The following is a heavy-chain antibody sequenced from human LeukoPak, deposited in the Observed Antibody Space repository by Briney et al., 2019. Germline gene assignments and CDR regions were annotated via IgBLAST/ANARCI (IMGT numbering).Heavy chain of an antibody. CDR2: ISYDGNNK. J-gene: IGHJ6*02. D-gene: IGHD5-18*01. Sequence: GRSLRLSCAASRFTFSSYAMHWVRQAPGKGLEWVAVISYDGNNKYYADSVKGRFTISRDNSKNTLYLQMNSLRAEDTAVYYCARDTVQLWNYGMDVWGQGTTVTVSS. CDR3: ARDTVQLWNYGMDV. CDR1: RFTFSSYA. V-gene: IGHV3-30-3*01.